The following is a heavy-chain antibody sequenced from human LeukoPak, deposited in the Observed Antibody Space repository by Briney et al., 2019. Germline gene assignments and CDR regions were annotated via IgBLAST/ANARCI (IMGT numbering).Heavy chain of an antibody. CDR1: GGSISSYY. D-gene: IGHD3-10*01. V-gene: IGHV4-59*12. J-gene: IGHJ5*02. CDR3: ASSLLWFGDSKFWFDP. CDR2: IYYSGST. Sequence: SETLSLTCTVSGGSISSYYWSWIRQPPGKGLEWIGYIYYSGSTNYNPSLKSRVTISVDTSKNQFSLKLSSVTAADTAVYYCASSLLWFGDSKFWFDPWGQGTLVTVSS.